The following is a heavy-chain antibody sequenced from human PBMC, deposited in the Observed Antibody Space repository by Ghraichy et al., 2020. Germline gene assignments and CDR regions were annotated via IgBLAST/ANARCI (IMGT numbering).Heavy chain of an antibody. CDR3: ARDPGSGYLDY. CDR1: GFTFSSYS. J-gene: IGHJ4*02. Sequence: GESLNISCAASGFTFSSYSMNWVRQAPGKGLEWVSSISSSSSYIYYADSVKGRFTISRDNAKNSLYLQMNSLRAEDTAVYYCARDPGSGYLDYWGQGTLVTVSS. V-gene: IGHV3-21*01. CDR2: ISSSSSYI. D-gene: IGHD6-19*01.